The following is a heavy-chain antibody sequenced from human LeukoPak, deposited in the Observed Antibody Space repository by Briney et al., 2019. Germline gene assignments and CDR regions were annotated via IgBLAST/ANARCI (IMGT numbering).Heavy chain of an antibody. D-gene: IGHD2-15*01. Sequence: ASVKVSCKASGYTFTGYYMHWVRQAPGQGLEWMGWINPNSGGTNYAQKFQGRVTMTRDTSISTAYMELSRLRSDDTAVYYCARGGYCSGGSCYFDYWGQGTLVTVSS. CDR2: INPNSGGT. CDR1: GYTFTGYY. V-gene: IGHV1-2*02. CDR3: ARGGYCSGGSCYFDY. J-gene: IGHJ4*02.